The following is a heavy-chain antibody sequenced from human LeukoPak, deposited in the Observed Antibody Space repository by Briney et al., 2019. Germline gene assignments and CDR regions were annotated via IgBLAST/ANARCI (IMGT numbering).Heavy chain of an antibody. CDR2: IYHSGST. D-gene: IGHD6-19*01. CDR1: GYSIGSGYY. Sequence: SETLSLTCTVSGYSIGSGYYWGWIRQPPGKGLEWIGSIYHSGSTYYNPSLKSRVTISVDTSKNQFSLKLSSVTAADTAVYYCARLALGAVAGTGGLDYWGQGTLVTVSS. CDR3: ARLALGAVAGTGGLDY. J-gene: IGHJ4*02. V-gene: IGHV4-38-2*02.